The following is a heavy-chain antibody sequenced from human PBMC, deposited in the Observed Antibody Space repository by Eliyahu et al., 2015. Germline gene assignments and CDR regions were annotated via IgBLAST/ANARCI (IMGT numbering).Heavy chain of an antibody. CDR1: GRSFXNXY. CDR3: AGEPCPTEPXDYYYYGTEV. J-gene: IGHJ6*02. CDR2: IIHTGRA. Sequence: VQLQQWGAGLLKPSETLSLTCALYGRSFXNXYWMXVRQPPGKGLXWIGEIIHTGRANYNASLRSRATISLDTSNNQFSLKLASVTAADTAVYYCAGEPCPTEPXDYYYYGTEVWGQGTTVAVSS. V-gene: IGHV4-34*02. D-gene: IGHD1-14*01.